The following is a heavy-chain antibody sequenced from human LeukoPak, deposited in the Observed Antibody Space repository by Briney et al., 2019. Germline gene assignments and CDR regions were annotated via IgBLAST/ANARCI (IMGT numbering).Heavy chain of an antibody. V-gene: IGHV4-61*01. CDR2: IYYSGST. Sequence: SETLSLTCTVSGGSVSSGSYYWSWIRQPPGKGLEWIGYIYYSGSTYYNPSLKSRVTISVDTSKNQFSLKLSSVTAADTAVYYCARAADSGYERFDYWGQGTLVTVSS. CDR3: ARAADSGYERFDY. J-gene: IGHJ4*02. CDR1: GGSVSSGSYY. D-gene: IGHD5-12*01.